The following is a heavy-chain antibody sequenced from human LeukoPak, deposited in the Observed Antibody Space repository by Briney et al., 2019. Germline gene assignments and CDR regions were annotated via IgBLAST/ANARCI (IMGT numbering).Heavy chain of an antibody. V-gene: IGHV3-21*01. D-gene: IGHD2-2*01. CDR1: GFTFSSYS. Sequence: PGGSLRLSCAASGFTFSSYSMTWVRQAPGKGLEWVSSISSSSSYIYYADPVKGRFTISRDNAKNSLYLQMNSLRAEDTAVYYCARDQYCSSTSCDAFDIWGQGTMVTVSS. J-gene: IGHJ3*02. CDR2: ISSSSSYI. CDR3: ARDQYCSSTSCDAFDI.